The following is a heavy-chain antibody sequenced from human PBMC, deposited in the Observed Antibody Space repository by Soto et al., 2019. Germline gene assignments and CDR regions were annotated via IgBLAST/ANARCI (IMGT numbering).Heavy chain of an antibody. CDR1: GGTFSSYA. V-gene: IGHV1-69*13. CDR2: IIPIFGTA. J-gene: IGHJ4*02. D-gene: IGHD4-17*01. Sequence: ASVKVSCKASGGTFSSYAISWVRQAPGQGLEWMGGIIPIFGTANYAQKFQGRVTITADESTSTAYMELSSLRSEDTAVYYCARDEPGGDPKVGEKDYWGQGTLVTVSS. CDR3: ARDEPGGDPKVGEKDY.